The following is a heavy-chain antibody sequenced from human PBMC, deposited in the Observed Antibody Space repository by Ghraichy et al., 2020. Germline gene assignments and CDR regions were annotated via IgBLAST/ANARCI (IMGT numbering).Heavy chain of an antibody. CDR3: ARDLAYCGGDCKNYDALDI. CDR1: GFTFSSYA. D-gene: IGHD2-21*02. Sequence: GGSLRLSCAASGFTFSSYAMSWVRQAPGKGLEWVSAISGSGGSTYYADSVKGRFTISRDNSKNTLYLQMNSLRAEDTAVYYCARDLAYCGGDCKNYDALDIWGQGTMVTVSS. CDR2: ISGSGGST. V-gene: IGHV3-23*01. J-gene: IGHJ3*02.